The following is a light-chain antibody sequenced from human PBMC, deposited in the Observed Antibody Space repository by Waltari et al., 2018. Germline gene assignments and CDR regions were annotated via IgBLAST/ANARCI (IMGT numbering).Light chain of an antibody. CDR1: QSISNW. Sequence: DIQMTQSPSTLSAYVGDRVTLTCRASQSISNWLAWYQQKPGTAPKLLIYKASTLEGGVPSRFSGSGSGTEFILTITSLQPDDFATYYCQQYNSYPRTFGQGTKVEIK. CDR3: QQYNSYPRT. V-gene: IGKV1-5*03. CDR2: KAS. J-gene: IGKJ1*01.